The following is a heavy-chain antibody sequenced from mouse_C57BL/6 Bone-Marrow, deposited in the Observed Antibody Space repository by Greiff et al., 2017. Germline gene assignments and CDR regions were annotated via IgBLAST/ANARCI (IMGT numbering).Heavy chain of an antibody. J-gene: IGHJ3*01. Sequence: EVQVVESGADLVKPGGSLKLSCAASGFTFSSYGMSWVRQTPDKRLEWVATISPGGSYTYYTDSVKGRFTISRDNAKNTLYLQISSLKSEDSALYFCARNFGGWFAYWGKGTLVTVSA. CDR3: ARNFGGWFAY. CDR2: ISPGGSYT. V-gene: IGHV5-6*01. CDR1: GFTFSSYG. D-gene: IGHD3-1*01.